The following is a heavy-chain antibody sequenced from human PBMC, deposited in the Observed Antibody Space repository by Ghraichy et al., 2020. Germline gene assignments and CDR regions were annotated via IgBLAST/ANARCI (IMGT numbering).Heavy chain of an antibody. V-gene: IGHV3-48*03. CDR2: ISSSGSTI. CDR3: AREMQGYCSGGSCYSGYYYGMDV. D-gene: IGHD2-15*01. CDR1: GFTFSSYE. Sequence: GESLNISCAASGFTFSSYEMNWVRQAPGKGLEWVSYISSSGSTIYYADSVKGRFTISRDNAKNSLYLQMNSLRAEDTAVYYCAREMQGYCSGGSCYSGYYYGMDVWGQGTTVTVSS. J-gene: IGHJ6*02.